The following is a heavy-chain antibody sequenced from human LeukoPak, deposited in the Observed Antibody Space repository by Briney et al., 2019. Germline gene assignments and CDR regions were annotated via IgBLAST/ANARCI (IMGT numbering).Heavy chain of an antibody. J-gene: IGHJ3*02. Sequence: GGSLRLSCSASGFTFSSYGMNWVRQAPGKGLEWLSYLSNTNMIHYAESVKGRFTISRDNAKNSLYLQMDGLRAEDTAVYYCARGGLSGQRTDLFDIWGQGTMVTVSS. V-gene: IGHV3-48*01. D-gene: IGHD2/OR15-2a*01. CDR2: LSNTNMI. CDR3: ARGGLSGQRTDLFDI. CDR1: GFTFSSYG.